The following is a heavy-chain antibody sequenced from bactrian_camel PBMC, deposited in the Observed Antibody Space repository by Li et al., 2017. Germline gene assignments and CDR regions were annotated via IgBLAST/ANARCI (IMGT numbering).Heavy chain of an antibody. V-gene: IGHV3S1*01. J-gene: IGHJ4*01. CDR3: QAYTTACCGR. Sequence: HVQLVESGGGLVQPGGSLRLSCAASGFTLSSYRTYWVRQAPGKGLEWVSIINRGGTTYYADSMKGRFTISRDNAKNTLFLQLNSLKTEDTAMYYCQAYTTACCGRWGQGTQVTVS. CDR2: IINRGGTT. CDR1: GFTLSSYR. D-gene: IGHD3*01.